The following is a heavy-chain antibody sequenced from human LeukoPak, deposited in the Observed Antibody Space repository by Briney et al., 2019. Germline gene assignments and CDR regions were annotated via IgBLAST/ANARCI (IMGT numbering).Heavy chain of an antibody. D-gene: IGHD6-19*01. V-gene: IGHV4-59*12. CDR1: GGSISSYY. Sequence: PSETLSLTCTVSGGSISSYYWSWIRQPPGKGLEWIGYIYYSGSTNYNPSLKSRVTISVDTSKNQFSLKLSSVTAADTAVYYCASGVAVAGTGSWLDPWGQGTLVTVSS. J-gene: IGHJ5*02. CDR3: ASGVAVAGTGSWLDP. CDR2: IYYSGST.